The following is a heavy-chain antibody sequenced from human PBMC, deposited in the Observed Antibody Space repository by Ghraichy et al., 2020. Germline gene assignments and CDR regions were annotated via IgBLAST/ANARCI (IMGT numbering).Heavy chain of an antibody. J-gene: IGHJ5*02. Sequence: GGSLRLSCAASGFTFSSYSMNWVRQAPGKRLEWVSSISSSSSYIYYADSVKGRFTISRDNAKNSLYLQMNSLRAEDTAVYYCARLVAAGTNWFDPWGQGTLVTVSS. CDR3: ARLVAAGTNWFDP. D-gene: IGHD6-13*01. CDR2: ISSSSSYI. CDR1: GFTFSSYS. V-gene: IGHV3-21*01.